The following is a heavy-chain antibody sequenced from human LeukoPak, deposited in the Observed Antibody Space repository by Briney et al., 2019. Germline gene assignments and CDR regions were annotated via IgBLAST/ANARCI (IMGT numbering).Heavy chain of an antibody. V-gene: IGHV3-30*18. D-gene: IGHD3-22*01. CDR3: AKDDYYDTSGYRD. Sequence: GRSLRLSCAASGFTFSSYGMHWVRQAPGKGLEWVAVISYDVGKKYYADSVKGRFTISRDNSKNTLYLKMNSLRAEDTAVYYCAKDDYYDTSGYRDWGQGTLVTVSS. CDR2: ISYDVGKK. J-gene: IGHJ4*02. CDR1: GFTFSSYG.